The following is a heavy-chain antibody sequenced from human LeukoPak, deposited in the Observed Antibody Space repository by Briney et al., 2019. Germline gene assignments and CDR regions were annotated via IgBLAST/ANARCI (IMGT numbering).Heavy chain of an antibody. V-gene: IGHV3-9*01. D-gene: IGHD3-22*01. CDR2: ISWNSGRI. Sequence: GGSLRLSCAASGFSFDDYGMHWVRQAPGKGLESVSGISWNSGRIGYADSVKGRFTISRDNAKNSLYLQMNSLRAEDTALYYCAKDWGAVVYHMDVWGKGTTVTVSS. CDR3: AKDWGAVVYHMDV. J-gene: IGHJ6*03. CDR1: GFSFDDYG.